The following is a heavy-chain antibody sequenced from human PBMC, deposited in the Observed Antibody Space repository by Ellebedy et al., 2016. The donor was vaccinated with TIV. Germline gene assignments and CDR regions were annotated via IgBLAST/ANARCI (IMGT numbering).Heavy chain of an antibody. J-gene: IGHJ3*02. Sequence: GGSLRLXCAASGFTFSSYGMHWVRQAPGKGLEWVAVISYDGRNKYYVDSVKGRFTISRDNSKNTLYLQMSSLRAEDTAVYFCASLSSRLAFDIWGQGTMVTVSS. CDR1: GFTFSSYG. D-gene: IGHD6-6*01. CDR3: ASLSSRLAFDI. CDR2: ISYDGRNK. V-gene: IGHV3-30*03.